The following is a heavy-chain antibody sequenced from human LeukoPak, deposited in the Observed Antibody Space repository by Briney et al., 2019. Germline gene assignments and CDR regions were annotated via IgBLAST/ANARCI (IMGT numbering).Heavy chain of an antibody. Sequence: QSGGSVTLLCIGSGFLHCNYLVLWVRHAPGKALVGLTVICDRGGSTNYADSVKGRFSISRDNSKDTLYLQMSGLRGEDTAVYYCAKHPPWGDLGTGRDVGFDYWGEGTLVSVSS. V-gene: IGHV3-23*01. J-gene: IGHJ4*02. CDR3: AKHPPWGDLGTGRDVGFDY. CDR2: ICDRGGST. CDR1: GFLHCNYL. D-gene: IGHD3/OR15-3a*01.